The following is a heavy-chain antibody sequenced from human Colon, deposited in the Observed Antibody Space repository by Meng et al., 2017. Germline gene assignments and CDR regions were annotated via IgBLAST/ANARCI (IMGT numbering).Heavy chain of an antibody. J-gene: IGHJ4*02. CDR3: ARGVDWAKSGNF. V-gene: IGHV4-34*01. D-gene: IGHD3-9*01. CDR2: IHPSGSS. CDR1: GGSFSNYY. Sequence: QVQLQEEGPGRLKPSETLSLTCAVYGGSFSNYYLAWTRQPPGKGLEWIGEIHPSGSSYYSPSLQSRVTITLDTSKNQFSLTLSSLTAADTAVYYCARGVDWAKSGNFWGQGTLVTVSS.